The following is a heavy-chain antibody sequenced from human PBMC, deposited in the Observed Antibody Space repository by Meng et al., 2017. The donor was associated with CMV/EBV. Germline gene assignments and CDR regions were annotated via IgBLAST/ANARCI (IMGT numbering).Heavy chain of an antibody. CDR3: ARDRRVRGVIGYYYYGMDV. J-gene: IGHJ6*02. CDR2: IYYSGST. V-gene: IGHV4-59*01. D-gene: IGHD3-10*01. Sequence: SETLSLTCTVSGGSISSYYWSWIRQPPGKGLEWIGYIYYSGSTNYNPSLKSRVTISVDTSKNQFSLKLSSVTAADTAVYYCARDRRVRGVIGYYYYGMDVWGQGTTVTVPS. CDR1: GGSISSYY.